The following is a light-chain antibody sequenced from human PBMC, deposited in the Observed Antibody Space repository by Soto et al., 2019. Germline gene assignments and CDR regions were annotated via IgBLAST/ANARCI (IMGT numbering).Light chain of an antibody. J-gene: IGKJ1*01. Sequence: EIVFTQSPATLSLSPGERATLSCRASQSVSSYLAWYQQKPGQAPRLLIYDASTRATGIPARFSGSGSGTDLTLTISSLEPEDFAVYDCQQRSNWPTWTFGQGTKVDIK. CDR3: QQRSNWPTWT. V-gene: IGKV3-11*01. CDR2: DAS. CDR1: QSVSSY.